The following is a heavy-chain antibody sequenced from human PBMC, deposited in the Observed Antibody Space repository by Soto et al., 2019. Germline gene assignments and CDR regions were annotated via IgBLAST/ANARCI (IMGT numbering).Heavy chain of an antibody. CDR2: IIPIFGTA. CDR3: ARSRGLYGSGSYPRDAFDI. CDR1: GGTFSSYA. V-gene: IGHV1-69*13. D-gene: IGHD3-10*01. Sequence: SVKVSCKASGGTFSSYAISWVRQAPGQGLEWMGGIIPIFGTANYAQKFQGRVTITADESTSTAYMELSSLRSEDTAVYYCARSRGLYGSGSYPRDAFDIWGQGTMVTVSS. J-gene: IGHJ3*02.